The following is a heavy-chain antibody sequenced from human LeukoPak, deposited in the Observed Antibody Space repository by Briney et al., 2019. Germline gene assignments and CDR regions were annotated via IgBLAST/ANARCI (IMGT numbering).Heavy chain of an antibody. J-gene: IGHJ4*02. CDR3: ARYLCRYIDY. D-gene: IGHD3-10*02. CDR1: GGSFSGYS. Sequence: PSETLSLTCAVYGGSFSGYSWSWIRQPPGKGLEWIGEINHSGSTNYNPSLKSRVTISVDTSKNQFSLKLSSVTAADTAVYYCARYLCRYIDYWGQGTLVTVSS. CDR2: INHSGST. V-gene: IGHV4-34*01.